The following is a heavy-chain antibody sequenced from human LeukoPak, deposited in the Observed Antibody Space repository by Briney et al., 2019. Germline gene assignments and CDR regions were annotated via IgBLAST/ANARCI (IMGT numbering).Heavy chain of an antibody. Sequence: ASVKVSCKASGYTFTSYGISWVRQAPGQGLEWMGWINPNSGGTNYAQKFQGRVTMTRDTSISTAYMELSRLRSDDTAVYYCARLTMIVVTDAFDIWGQGTMVTVSS. D-gene: IGHD3-22*01. J-gene: IGHJ3*02. CDR1: GYTFTSYG. CDR3: ARLTMIVVTDAFDI. V-gene: IGHV1-2*02. CDR2: INPNSGGT.